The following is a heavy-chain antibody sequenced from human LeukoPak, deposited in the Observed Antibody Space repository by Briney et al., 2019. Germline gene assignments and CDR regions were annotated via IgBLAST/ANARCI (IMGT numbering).Heavy chain of an antibody. CDR1: GGTFSIYA. Sequence: SVKVSCKASGGTFSIYAISWVRQAPGQGLEWMGGIIPIFGTANYAQKFQGRVTITAGESTSTAYMELSSLRSEDTAVYYCARGRYCSGGSCRAWFDPWGQGTLVTVSS. V-gene: IGHV1-69*13. CDR2: IIPIFGTA. J-gene: IGHJ5*02. D-gene: IGHD2-15*01. CDR3: ARGRYCSGGSCRAWFDP.